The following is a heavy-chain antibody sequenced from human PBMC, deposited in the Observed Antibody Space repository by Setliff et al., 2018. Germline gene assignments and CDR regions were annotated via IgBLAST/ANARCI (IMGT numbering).Heavy chain of an antibody. V-gene: IGHV3-15*01. D-gene: IGHD6-19*01. CDR3: TTSPISSGWHSNFDYNMDV. Sequence: GGSLRLSCTASGFTFSNAWMSWVRQSPGKGLEWVGRIKRITDSGTTDHAAPVKGRFTVSRDDSISTLYLQMNSLKTEDTAVYYCTTSPISSGWHSNFDYNMDVWGQGTTVTVSS. CDR2: IKRITDSGTT. J-gene: IGHJ6*02. CDR1: GFTFSNAW.